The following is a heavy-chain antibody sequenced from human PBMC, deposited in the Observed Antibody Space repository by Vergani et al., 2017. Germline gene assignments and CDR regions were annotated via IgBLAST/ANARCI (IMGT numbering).Heavy chain of an antibody. CDR1: GYTFTSYG. CDR3: ARGAEYFDWLSGWFDP. J-gene: IGHJ5*02. D-gene: IGHD3-9*01. CDR2: ISAYNGNT. Sequence: QVQLVQSGAEVKKPGASVKVSCKASGYTFTSYGISWVRQAPGQGLEWMGWISAYNGNTNYAQKLQGRVTITADESTSTAYMELSSLRSEDTAVYYCARGAEYFDWLSGWFDPWGQGTLVTVSS. V-gene: IGHV1-18*01.